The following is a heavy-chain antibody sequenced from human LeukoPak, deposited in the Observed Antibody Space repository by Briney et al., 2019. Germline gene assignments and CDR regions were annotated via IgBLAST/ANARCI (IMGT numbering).Heavy chain of an antibody. CDR3: ARKMYDNSGYTWFDP. CDR1: GYIFTDYW. D-gene: IGHD3-22*01. V-gene: IGHV5-51*01. Sequence: GESLKISCKGSGYIFTDYWIGWVRQMPRRGLEWMGFIFPADSDVTYNPSFQGQVTISADKSISTAYLQWSSLKASDSAMYYCARKMYDNSGYTWFDPWGQGTLVTVSS. CDR2: IFPADSDV. J-gene: IGHJ5*02.